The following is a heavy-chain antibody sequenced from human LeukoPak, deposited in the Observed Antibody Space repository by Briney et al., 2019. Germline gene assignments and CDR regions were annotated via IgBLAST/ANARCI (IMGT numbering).Heavy chain of an antibody. CDR2: IYYSGST. CDR1: GGSITSSSYY. V-gene: IGHV4-39*07. Sequence: SETLSLTCNVSGGSITSSSYYWGWIRQSSRKGLEWIGNIYYSGSTYYNPSLKSRVSMSVDTSKNQFSLKLSSATAADTAVYYCARVLTWYDAFDIWGQGTMVTVSS. J-gene: IGHJ3*02. CDR3: ARVLTWYDAFDI. D-gene: IGHD2-15*01.